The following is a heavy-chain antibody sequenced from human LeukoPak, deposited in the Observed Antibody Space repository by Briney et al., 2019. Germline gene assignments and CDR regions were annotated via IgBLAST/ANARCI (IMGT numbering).Heavy chain of an antibody. J-gene: IGHJ4*02. CDR2: IYSAGST. CDR1: GFTVSSNF. D-gene: IGHD1-26*01. CDR3: AKNGYSGRSLHN. Sequence: PGGSLRLSCAASGFTVSSNFMTWVRQAPGKGLEWVSVIYSAGSTFYADSVKGRFTISRDNSKSTLYLRMNSLRVEDTAVYYCAKNGYSGRSLHNWGQGTLVTVS. V-gene: IGHV3-53*01.